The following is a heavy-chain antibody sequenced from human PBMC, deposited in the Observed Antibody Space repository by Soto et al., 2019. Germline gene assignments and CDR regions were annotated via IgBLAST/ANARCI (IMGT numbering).Heavy chain of an antibody. CDR3: ARRPAAPTYFDY. V-gene: IGHV3-20*04. Sequence: PGGSLSLSCAASGFTFGDYGMSWVRQAPGKGLERVSGINWNVGSTGYADSVKGRFTISRDNAKNSLYLQMNSLRAEDTALYYCARRPAAPTYFDYWGQGTLVTVSS. CDR2: INWNVGST. CDR1: GFTFGDYG. J-gene: IGHJ4*02. D-gene: IGHD2-2*01.